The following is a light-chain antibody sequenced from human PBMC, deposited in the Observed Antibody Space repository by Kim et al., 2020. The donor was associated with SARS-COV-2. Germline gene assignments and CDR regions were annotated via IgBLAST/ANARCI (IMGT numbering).Light chain of an antibody. Sequence: SATINCKSSQSVMYSPNNMNYLAWYQQKPGQPPRLLIYWASTRESGVPDRFSGSGSGTDFTLTISSLQAEDVAVYYCQQYYTTPRTFGQGTKLEI. J-gene: IGKJ2*01. CDR1: QSVMYSPNNMNY. CDR2: WAS. CDR3: QQYYTTPRT. V-gene: IGKV4-1*01.